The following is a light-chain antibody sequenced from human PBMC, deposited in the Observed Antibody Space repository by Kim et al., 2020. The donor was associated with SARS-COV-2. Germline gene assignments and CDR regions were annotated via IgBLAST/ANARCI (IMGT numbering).Light chain of an antibody. V-gene: IGLV3-1*01. J-gene: IGLJ2*01. CDR3: QAWDSSTVV. Sequence: VSPVQTARITCSGDKLGDKYACWYQQKPGQSPVLVIYQDSKRPSGIPGRFSGSNSGNTATLTISGTQAMDEADYYCQAWDSSTVVFGGGTQLTVL. CDR2: QDS. CDR1: KLGDKY.